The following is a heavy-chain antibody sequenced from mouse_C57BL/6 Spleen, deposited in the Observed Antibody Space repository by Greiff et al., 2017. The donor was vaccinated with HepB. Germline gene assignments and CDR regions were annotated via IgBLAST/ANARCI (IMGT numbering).Heavy chain of an antibody. CDR2: IDPSDSYT. V-gene: IGHV1-69*01. D-gene: IGHD1-1*01. Sequence: QVQLQQSGAELVMPGASVKLSCKASGYTFTSYWMPWVKQRPGQGLEWIGEIDPSDSYTNYNQKFKGKSTLTVDKSSSTAYMQLSSLTSEDSAVYYCARTAGSRDYYAMDYWGQGTSVTVSS. CDR1: GYTFTSYW. CDR3: ARTAGSRDYYAMDY. J-gene: IGHJ4*01.